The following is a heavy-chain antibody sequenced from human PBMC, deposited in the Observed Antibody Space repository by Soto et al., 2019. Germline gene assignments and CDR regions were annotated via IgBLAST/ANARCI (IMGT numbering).Heavy chain of an antibody. CDR1: GGSISGYY. D-gene: IGHD2-2*01. J-gene: IGHJ6*02. CDR2: IYSDGTT. V-gene: IGHV4-4*07. CDR3: SRVGCSNSKCYTRGMDV. Sequence: SETLSLTCTVSGGSISGYYWSWVRQPAGKGLEWVGRIYSDGTTNYSPSLKSRVTMSLDTSKDQFSLHLNSVTAADTAVYYCSRVGCSNSKCYTRGMDVWGQGTTVTVS.